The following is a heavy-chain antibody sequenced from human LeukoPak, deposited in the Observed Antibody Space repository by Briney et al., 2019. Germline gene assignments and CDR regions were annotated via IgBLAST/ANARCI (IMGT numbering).Heavy chain of an antibody. CDR2: ISDNNYNT. V-gene: IGHV1-18*01. CDR1: GYTFLNYD. J-gene: IGHJ4*02. CDR3: ARVADYGSGSHLFDY. D-gene: IGHD3-10*01. Sequence: GASVKVSCKASGYTFLNYDFTWVRQAPGQGLAWMGWISDNNYNTKDAQRFQGRVTMTADTSTTTAYMEMRSLRSDDYAVYYCARVADYGSGSHLFDYWGQGTLVAVAS.